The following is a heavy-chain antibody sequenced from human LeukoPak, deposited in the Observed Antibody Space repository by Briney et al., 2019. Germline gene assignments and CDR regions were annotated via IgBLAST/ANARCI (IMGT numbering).Heavy chain of an antibody. V-gene: IGHV3-7*03. J-gene: IGHJ3*01. CDR1: GNYW. CDR2: IKPGGNEK. D-gene: IGHD3-3*01. Sequence: HPGGSLRLSCAAPGNYWMHWVRQAPGKGLEWVANIKPGGNEKYYVDSVKGRFTISRDNVKNSLYLQMNSLRAEDTAIYYCATFRFLGTWGQGTMVTVSP. CDR3: ATFRFLGT.